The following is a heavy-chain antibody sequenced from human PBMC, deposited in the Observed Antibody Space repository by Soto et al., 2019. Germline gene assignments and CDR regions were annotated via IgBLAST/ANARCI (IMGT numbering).Heavy chain of an antibody. Sequence: PGGSLRLSCAASGFTFSSYAMSWVRQAPGKGLEWVSAISGSGGSTYYADSVKGRFTISRDNSKNTLYLQMNSLRAEDTAVYYCARARGWDIVILPAASDYWGQGALVTVSS. CDR1: GFTFSSYA. V-gene: IGHV3-23*01. D-gene: IGHD2-2*01. CDR3: ARARGWDIVILPAASDY. J-gene: IGHJ4*02. CDR2: ISGSGGST.